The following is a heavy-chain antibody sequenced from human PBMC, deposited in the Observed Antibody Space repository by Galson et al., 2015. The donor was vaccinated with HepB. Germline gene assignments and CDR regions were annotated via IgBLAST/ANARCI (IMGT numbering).Heavy chain of an antibody. CDR1: GFSLSTSGMC. CDR2: IGWDDDK. CDR3: ARIPVYDNSGYVYGGYDY. V-gene: IGHV2-70*11. D-gene: IGHD3-22*01. J-gene: IGHJ4*02. Sequence: PALVKPTQTLTLTCTFSGFSLSTSGMCVSWIRQPPGKALEWLARIGWDDDKYYSTSLKTRLTISKDTSKNQVVLTMTNMGPVDTATYYCARIPVYDNSGYVYGGYDYWGQGTLVTVSS.